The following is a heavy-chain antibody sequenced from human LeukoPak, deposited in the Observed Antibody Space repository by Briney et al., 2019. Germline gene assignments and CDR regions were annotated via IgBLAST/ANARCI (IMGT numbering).Heavy chain of an antibody. V-gene: IGHV4-59*01. Sequence: KPSETLSLTCTVSGGSISSSYWSWIRQPPGKRLEWIGYIYYSGSTNYNPSLKGRVTISVDTSKNQSSLKLSSVTAADTAVYYCARGGYTSGWYVFDYWGQGTLVTVSS. CDR2: IYYSGST. J-gene: IGHJ4*02. D-gene: IGHD6-19*01. CDR1: GGSISSSY. CDR3: ARGGYTSGWYVFDY.